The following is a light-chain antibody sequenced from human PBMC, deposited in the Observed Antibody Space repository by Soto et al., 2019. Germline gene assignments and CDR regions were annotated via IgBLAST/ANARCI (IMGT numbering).Light chain of an antibody. CDR1: QGIKID. CDR3: LQDYNYPYT. Sequence: AIQMTQSPSSLSASVGDRVTITCRASQGIKIDVAWYQQKPGKAPKLLIYAASSLQSGVPPRFSGSGSGTDFTLTISSLQPEDFATYYCLQDYNYPYTFGQGTNLEI. V-gene: IGKV1-6*01. J-gene: IGKJ2*01. CDR2: AAS.